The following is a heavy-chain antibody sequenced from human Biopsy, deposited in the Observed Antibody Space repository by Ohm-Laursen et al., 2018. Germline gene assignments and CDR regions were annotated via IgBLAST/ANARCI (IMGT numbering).Heavy chain of an antibody. J-gene: IGHJ4*02. V-gene: IGHV4-31*03. D-gene: IGHD5-12*01. Sequence: TLSFTCTVSGVSINGGRYYWNWIRHHPGKGLEWIGNIFYSANTYYNPSLKSRVTISVDTSKNQFSLKLSSVTAADTVVYYCARLGSGDYFPTFFDFWGQGALVTVSS. CDR2: IFYSANT. CDR3: ARLGSGDYFPTFFDF. CDR1: GVSINGGRYY.